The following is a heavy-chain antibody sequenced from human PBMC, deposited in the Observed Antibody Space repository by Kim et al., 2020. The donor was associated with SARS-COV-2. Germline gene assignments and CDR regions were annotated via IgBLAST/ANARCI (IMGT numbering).Heavy chain of an antibody. D-gene: IGHD1-26*01. CDR2: IYYSGSN. CDR3: ARRGTRLDY. V-gene: IGHV4-61*01. J-gene: IGHJ4*02. Sequence: SETLSLTCTVSGGSVSSSSYYWSWIRQPPGKGLEWIGHIYYSGSNHYNPSLKSRAAISIDTSKNQFSLKLSSVTAADTVVYYCARRGTRLDYWGQGTLVTVSS. CDR1: GGSVSSSSYY.